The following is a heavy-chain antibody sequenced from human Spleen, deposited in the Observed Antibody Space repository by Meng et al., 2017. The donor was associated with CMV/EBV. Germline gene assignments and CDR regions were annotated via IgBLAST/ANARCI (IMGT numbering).Heavy chain of an antibody. Sequence: ASVKVSCKGSGYPFTGYYIHWVRQSPSQGLEWMGWINPTNGDTNYAQRFQGRVTVTSDTSLTTAYMELNRLRFDDTAIYFCAANLYDINSLRAFDSWGQGTLVTVSS. V-gene: IGHV1-2*02. CDR1: GYPFTGYY. CDR2: INPTNGDT. J-gene: IGHJ4*02. CDR3: AANLYDINSLRAFDS. D-gene: IGHD3-16*01.